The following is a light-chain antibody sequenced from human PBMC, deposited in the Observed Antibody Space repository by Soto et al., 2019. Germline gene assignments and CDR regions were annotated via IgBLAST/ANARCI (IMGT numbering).Light chain of an antibody. CDR3: QQYNSYSRT. J-gene: IGKJ1*01. Sequence: DTQMTQSPSTLSASVGDRVTITCRASQSISSWLAWYQQKPGKAPKLLIYKASSLKSGVPSRFSGSGSGTEFTLTISSLQPDDFATYYCQQYNSYSRTFGQGTKVEIK. CDR2: KAS. V-gene: IGKV1-5*03. CDR1: QSISSW.